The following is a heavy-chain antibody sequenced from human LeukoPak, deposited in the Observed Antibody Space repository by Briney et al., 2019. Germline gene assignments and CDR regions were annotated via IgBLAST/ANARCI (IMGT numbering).Heavy chain of an antibody. CDR1: GFTFSSYA. V-gene: IGHV3-7*01. CDR2: IKQDGSEK. J-gene: IGHJ3*02. D-gene: IGHD2/OR15-2a*01. Sequence: PGGSLRLSCAASGFTFSSYAMSWVRQAPGKGLEWVANIKQDGSEKYYVDSVKGRFTISRDNAKNSLYLQMNSLRAEDTAVYYCLLTLPRDDAFDIWGQGTMVTVSS. CDR3: LLTLPRDDAFDI.